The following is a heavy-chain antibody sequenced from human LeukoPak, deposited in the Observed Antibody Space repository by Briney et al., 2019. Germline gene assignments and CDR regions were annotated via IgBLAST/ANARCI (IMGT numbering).Heavy chain of an antibody. J-gene: IGHJ4*02. CDR1: GFTFSSYA. Sequence: GGSLRLSCAASGFTFSSYAMHWVRQAPGKGLEWVAVISYDGSNKYYADSVKGRFTISRDNSKNTLYLQMNSLRAEDTAVYYCARGPPRYIVATTALYYFDYWGQGTLVTVSS. CDR2: ISYDGSNK. V-gene: IGHV3-30-3*01. CDR3: ARGPPRYIVATTALYYFDY. D-gene: IGHD5-12*01.